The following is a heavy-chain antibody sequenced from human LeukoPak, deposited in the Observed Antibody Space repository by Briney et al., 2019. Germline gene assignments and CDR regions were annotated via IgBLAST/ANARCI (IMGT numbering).Heavy chain of an antibody. J-gene: IGHJ6*04. V-gene: IGHV5-10-1*01. CDR3: ARLGDIVANNAMDV. CDR2: IDPSDSYT. CDR1: GYSFTCYW. Sequence: GESLKISCKGSGYSFTCYWISWVRQMPGKGLERMGRIDPSDSYTNYSPSFQGHVTISADKSISTAYLQWSSLKASDTAMYYCARLGDIVANNAMDVWGKGTTVTVSS. D-gene: IGHD5-12*01.